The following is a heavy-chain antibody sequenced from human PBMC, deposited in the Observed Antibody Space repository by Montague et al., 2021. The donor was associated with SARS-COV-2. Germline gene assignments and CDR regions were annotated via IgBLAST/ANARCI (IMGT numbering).Heavy chain of an antibody. J-gene: IGHJ3*02. Sequence: TLSLTCTVSGGSITSGGYHWSWIRQHPGKGLEWIGYIYYSGSTXYNPSLKSRLTISVDTSKNQFSLKLSSVTAADTAMYYCARVHFVSSGWYPDAFDIWGQGTMVTVSS. CDR1: GGSITSGGYH. V-gene: IGHV4-31*03. D-gene: IGHD6-19*01. CDR3: ARVHFVSSGWYPDAFDI. CDR2: IYYSGST.